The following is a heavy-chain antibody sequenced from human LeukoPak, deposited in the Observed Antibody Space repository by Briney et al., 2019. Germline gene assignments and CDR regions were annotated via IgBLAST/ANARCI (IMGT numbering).Heavy chain of an antibody. CDR2: INHSGST. Sequence: PSETLSLTCAVYGGSFSGYYWSWIRQPPGKGLEWIGEINHSGSTNYNPSLKSRVTISVDTSKNQFSLKLSSVTAADTAVYYCARGVGYCSSTICYPFDYWGQGTLVTVSS. CDR1: GGSFSGYY. V-gene: IGHV4-34*01. J-gene: IGHJ4*02. CDR3: ARGVGYCSSTICYPFDY. D-gene: IGHD2-2*01.